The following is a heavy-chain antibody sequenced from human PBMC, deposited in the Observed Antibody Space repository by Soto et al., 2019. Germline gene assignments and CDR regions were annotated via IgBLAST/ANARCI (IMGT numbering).Heavy chain of an antibody. V-gene: IGHV5-51*01. D-gene: IGHD6-13*01. CDR2: IYPGDSDT. CDR1: GYSFTSYW. J-gene: IGHJ6*02. Sequence: PGESLKISCKGSGYSFTSYWIGWVRQMPGKGLEWMGIIYPGDSDTRYSPSFQGQVTISADKSISTAYLQWSSLKASDTAMYYCARTSAAGKCYYGMDVWGQGTTVTVS. CDR3: ARTSAAGKCYYGMDV.